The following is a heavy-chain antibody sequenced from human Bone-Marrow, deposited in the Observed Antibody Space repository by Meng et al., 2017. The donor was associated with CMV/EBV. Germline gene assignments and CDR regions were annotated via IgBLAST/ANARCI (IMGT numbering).Heavy chain of an antibody. Sequence: SCKASGGTFSSYAISWVRQAPGKGLEWVSSISSSSSYIYYADSVKGRFTISRDNAKNSLYLQMNSLRAEDTAVYYCARGGSIAARPGAYWGQGTLATVSS. J-gene: IGHJ4*02. CDR2: ISSSSSYI. D-gene: IGHD6-6*01. CDR3: ARGGSIAARPGAY. V-gene: IGHV3-21*01. CDR1: GGTFSSYA.